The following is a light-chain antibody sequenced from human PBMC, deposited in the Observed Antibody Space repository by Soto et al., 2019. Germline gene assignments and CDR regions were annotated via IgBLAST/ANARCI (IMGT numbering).Light chain of an antibody. V-gene: IGKV2-30*01. CDR1: QSPVTSDGNTY. J-gene: IGKJ2*01. Sequence: DVVMTQSPLSLSVIPGQPASISCRSSQSPVTSDGNTYLNWFHQRPGQSPRRLIYKTSNRDSGVPDRFIGSGSGTEFTLKISRVEAEDVGIYYCMQGTSWPYTFGQGTKLEI. CDR3: MQGTSWPYT. CDR2: KTS.